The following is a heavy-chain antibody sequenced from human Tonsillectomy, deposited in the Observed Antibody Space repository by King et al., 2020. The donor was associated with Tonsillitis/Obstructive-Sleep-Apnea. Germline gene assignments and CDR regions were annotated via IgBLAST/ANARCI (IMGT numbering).Heavy chain of an antibody. Sequence: TLKESGPTLVKPTQTLTLTCTFSWFSLSTSGVGVGWIRQPPGKALEWLALIYWDDDKRYSPALKSRLTITKDTSKNQVVLTMTNMDPVDTATYYCAHSNVLRFLEWLPTIVLDQTPFDYWGQGTLVTVSS. J-gene: IGHJ4*02. CDR2: IYWDDDK. CDR3: AHSNVLRFLEWLPTIVLDQTPFDY. V-gene: IGHV2-5*02. CDR1: WFSLSTSGVG. D-gene: IGHD3-3*01.